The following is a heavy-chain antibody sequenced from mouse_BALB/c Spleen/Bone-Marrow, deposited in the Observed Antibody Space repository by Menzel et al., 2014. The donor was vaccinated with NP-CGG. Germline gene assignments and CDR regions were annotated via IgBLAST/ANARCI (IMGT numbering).Heavy chain of an antibody. V-gene: IGHV2-6-7*01. CDR3: AREEYGNYYAMDY. CDR2: IWGDGTT. Sequence: VKLMESGPGLVAPSQSLSITCTVSGFSLTGFGINWIRQPPGKGLEWLGMIWGDGTTDYNSALKSRLSIKKDNSKSQVFLKMNSLQAGDTARYYCAREEYGNYYAMDYWGQGTSVTVSS. D-gene: IGHD2-10*02. CDR1: GFSLTGFG. J-gene: IGHJ4*01.